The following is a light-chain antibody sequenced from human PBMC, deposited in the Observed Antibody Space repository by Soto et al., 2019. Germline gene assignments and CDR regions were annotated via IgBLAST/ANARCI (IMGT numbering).Light chain of an antibody. CDR1: QSVSRD. CDR3: QHRHN. J-gene: IGKJ3*01. Sequence: DIVLTQSPATLSLSPGERATLSCSASQSVSRDFAWYQQKPGQAPRLLIYDASNRATGIPARFSGSGSGTDFTLIINSLQPEDFAVYYCQHRHNFGPGTKVDFK. V-gene: IGKV3-11*01. CDR2: DAS.